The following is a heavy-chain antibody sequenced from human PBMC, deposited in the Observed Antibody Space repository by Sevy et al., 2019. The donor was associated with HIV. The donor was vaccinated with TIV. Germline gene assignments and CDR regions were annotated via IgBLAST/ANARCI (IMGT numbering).Heavy chain of an antibody. V-gene: IGHV1-46*04. CDR2: IDPTGGST. D-gene: IGHD2-2*02. Sequence: ASVKVSCKASGYRFTRFYFHWVRQAPGQGLEWMGIIDPTGGSTTYAQKLQDRVTMTRDTSTTTIYMELRSLRSDDTGMYFCVAIMDGRFDHWGQRTLVTVSS. J-gene: IGHJ4*02. CDR3: VAIMDGRFDH. CDR1: GYRFTRFY.